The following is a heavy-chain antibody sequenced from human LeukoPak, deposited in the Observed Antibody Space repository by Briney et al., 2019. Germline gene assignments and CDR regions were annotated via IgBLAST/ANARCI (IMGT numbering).Heavy chain of an antibody. V-gene: IGHV3-30*04. CDR1: GFTFSSYA. D-gene: IGHD3-22*01. CDR3: ARAGAYYYDSSGYYQDYYFDY. CDR2: ISYDGSNK. J-gene: IGHJ4*02. Sequence: GGSLRLSCAASGFTFSSYAMHWVRQAPGKGLEWVAVISYDGSNKYYADSVKGRFTISRDNSKNTLYLQMNSLRAEDTAVYYCARAGAYYYDSSGYYQDYYFDYWGQGTLVTVSS.